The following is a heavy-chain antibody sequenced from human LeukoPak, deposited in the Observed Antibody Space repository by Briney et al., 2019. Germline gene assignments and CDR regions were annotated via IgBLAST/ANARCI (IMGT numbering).Heavy chain of an antibody. CDR3: ARGDEHSYGFNWYFDL. Sequence: PGGSLRLSCAASGFTFSSHWMRWVRQAPGKGLVWVSRISGDGSTTNYADSVKGRFTISRDNAKNTLYLEMNSLRAEDTAVYYCARGDEHSYGFNWYFDLWGRGTLVTVSS. CDR1: GFTFSSHW. CDR2: ISGDGSTT. J-gene: IGHJ2*01. V-gene: IGHV3-74*01. D-gene: IGHD5-18*01.